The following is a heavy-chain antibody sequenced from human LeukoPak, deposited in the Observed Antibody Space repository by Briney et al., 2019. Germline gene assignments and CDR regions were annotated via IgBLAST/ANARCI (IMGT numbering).Heavy chain of an antibody. CDR2: IKQDGSEK. J-gene: IGHJ4*02. V-gene: IGHV3-7*01. D-gene: IGHD6-19*01. Sequence: PGGSLRLSCAASGFTFSSYWLSWVRQAPGKGLEWVANIKQDGSEKYYVDSVKGRFTISRDNAKNSLYLQMNSLRAKDTAVYYCSGSGWIDYWGQGTLVTVSS. CDR1: GFTFSSYW. CDR3: SGSGWIDY.